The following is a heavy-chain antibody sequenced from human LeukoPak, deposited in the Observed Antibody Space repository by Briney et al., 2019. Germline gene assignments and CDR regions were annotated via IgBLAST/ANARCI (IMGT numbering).Heavy chain of an antibody. CDR2: INHSGST. J-gene: IGHJ4*02. CDR3: ASFRGRSREKVMYSYGRFDY. CDR1: GGSFSGYY. Sequence: PSETLSLTCAVYGGSFSGYYWSWIRQPPGKGLEWIGEINHSGSTNYNPSLKSRVTISVDTSKNQFSLKLSSVTAADTAVYYCASFRGRSREKVMYSYGRFDYWGQGTLVTVSS. D-gene: IGHD5-18*01. V-gene: IGHV4-34*01.